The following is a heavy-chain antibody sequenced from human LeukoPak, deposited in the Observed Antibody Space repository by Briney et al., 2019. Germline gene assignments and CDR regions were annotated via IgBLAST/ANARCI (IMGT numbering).Heavy chain of an antibody. CDR1: GFSFSTYS. Sequence: PGGSLRLSCTASGFSFSTYSMNWVRQAPGKGLEWVANIKEDGSVKYYVDSVKVRFSISRDNAKNSLYLQLNSLRVEDTAVYYCATEGTDGRGSFGWFDSWGQGTLVTVSS. CDR2: IKEDGSVK. CDR3: ATEGTDGRGSFGWFDS. D-gene: IGHD3-10*01. V-gene: IGHV3-7*01. J-gene: IGHJ5*01.